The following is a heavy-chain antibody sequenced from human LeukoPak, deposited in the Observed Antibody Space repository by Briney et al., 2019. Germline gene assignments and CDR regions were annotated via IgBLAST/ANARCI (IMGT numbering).Heavy chain of an antibody. J-gene: IGHJ4*02. CDR2: ISGSGAVT. V-gene: IGHV3-23*01. CDR1: GFTFSTYA. Sequence: GGSLRLSCAASGFTFSTYAMSWVRQAPGKGLEWVSAISGSGAVTYYADSVKGRFTISRDNSKNTLSLQMNSLRAEDTAVYYCAKEIYTYGLRGGGFDSWGQGTVVTVSS. D-gene: IGHD2-2*02. CDR3: AKEIYTYGLRGGGFDS.